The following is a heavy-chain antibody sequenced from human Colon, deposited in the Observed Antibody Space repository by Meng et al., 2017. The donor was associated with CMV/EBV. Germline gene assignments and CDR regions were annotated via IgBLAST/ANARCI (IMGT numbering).Heavy chain of an antibody. CDR3: ARVERYCRGTTCYGPYYFDS. CDR2: ISDVSRYI. D-gene: IGHD2-2*01. V-gene: IGHV3-21*01. Sequence: GESLKISCAASGFTFSSYSMNWVRQAPGKGLEWVSSISDVSRYIYYADSVKGRFTISRDNAKNSLYLQMNSLRAEDTAVYYCARVERYCRGTTCYGPYYFDSWGQGTLVTVSS. CDR1: GFTFSSYS. J-gene: IGHJ4*02.